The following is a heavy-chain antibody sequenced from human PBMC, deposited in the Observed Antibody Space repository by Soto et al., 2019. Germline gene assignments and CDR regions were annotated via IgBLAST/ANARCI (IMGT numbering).Heavy chain of an antibody. V-gene: IGHV3-21*01. D-gene: IGHD6-6*01. CDR2: ISATSEYV. Sequence: WGAMRLSCAGSGFTFSQYSMNWVRQAPGKGLEWVSYISATSEYVFYADSAKGRFTISRDNAKKSLDLRMDSLRAEDTALYYCARTESAGRPGYYGMAAWGQGTTITVSS. CDR1: GFTFSQYS. CDR3: ARTESAGRPGYYGMAA. J-gene: IGHJ6*02.